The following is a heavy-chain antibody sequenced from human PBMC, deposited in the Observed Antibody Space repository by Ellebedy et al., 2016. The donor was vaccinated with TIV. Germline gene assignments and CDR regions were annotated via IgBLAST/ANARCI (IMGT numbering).Heavy chain of an antibody. Sequence: PGGSLRLSCAASGFSFSTYGMNWVRQAPGKGLEWLSYITSTSDTKYYADSVKGRFTISRDNPKNSMYLQMDSLRAEETGVYYCARGLFGSGRYSCDYWGQGTLVTVSS. CDR1: GFSFSTYG. CDR2: ITSTSDTK. V-gene: IGHV3-48*04. CDR3: ARGLFGSGRYSCDY. D-gene: IGHD3-10*01. J-gene: IGHJ4*02.